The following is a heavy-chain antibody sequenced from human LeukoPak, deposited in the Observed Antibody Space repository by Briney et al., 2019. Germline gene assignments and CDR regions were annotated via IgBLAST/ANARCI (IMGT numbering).Heavy chain of an antibody. J-gene: IGHJ4*02. Sequence: GASVKVSCKASGYTFTGYFMHWVLQAPRQGLEWMGRINLNSGGTYYAQNFQGRVTMTRNTSISTAYVELSRLTSDDTAVYYCARDLSSTSNWEFDYWGQGTLVTVSS. CDR2: INLNSGGT. CDR1: GYTFTGYF. CDR3: ARDLSSTSNWEFDY. V-gene: IGHV1-2*06. D-gene: IGHD1-26*01.